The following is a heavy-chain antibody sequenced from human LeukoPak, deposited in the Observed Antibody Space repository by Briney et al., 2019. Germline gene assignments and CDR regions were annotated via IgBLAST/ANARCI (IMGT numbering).Heavy chain of an antibody. CDR3: ATEVFSIFGVVNSGYYYGMDV. Sequence: GASVKVSCKASGYTFTGYYMHWVRQPPGQGLERMGLINPNSGGTNYAQKLQGRVTMTTDTSTSTAYMELRSLRSDDTAVYYCATEVFSIFGVVNSGYYYGMDVWGQGTTVTVSS. V-gene: IGHV1-2*02. CDR2: INPNSGGT. J-gene: IGHJ6*02. CDR1: GYTFTGYY. D-gene: IGHD3-3*01.